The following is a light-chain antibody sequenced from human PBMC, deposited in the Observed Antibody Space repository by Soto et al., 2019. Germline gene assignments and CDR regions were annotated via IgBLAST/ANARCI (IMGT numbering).Light chain of an antibody. CDR3: QQSYNTTWT. J-gene: IGKJ1*01. Sequence: IQLTQSPSSLSASVGDRVTLTCRASQDINKFLAWFQQTPGKAPKLLVYSASTLHSGVPSRFSGSGSGTDFALTISSLQPEDFATYSCQQSYNTTWTFGQGTKVEIK. CDR1: QDINKF. CDR2: SAS. V-gene: IGKV1-39*01.